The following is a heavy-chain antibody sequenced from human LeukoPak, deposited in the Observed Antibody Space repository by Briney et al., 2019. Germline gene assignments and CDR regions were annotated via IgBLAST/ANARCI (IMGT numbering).Heavy chain of an antibody. CDR1: GFTFSSRG. V-gene: IGHV3-30*03. D-gene: IGHD3-22*01. CDR2: ISFDETNQ. CDR3: ARDSDEFFSNWLFPDY. Sequence: GGAPRLSCAVSGFTFSSRGMQWVRQAPGKGLEWVAFISFDETNQYYADSVKGRFTISRDNSHNTLYLQMNSLRAEDTAVYYCARDSDEFFSNWLFPDYWGQGSLVIVSS. J-gene: IGHJ4*02.